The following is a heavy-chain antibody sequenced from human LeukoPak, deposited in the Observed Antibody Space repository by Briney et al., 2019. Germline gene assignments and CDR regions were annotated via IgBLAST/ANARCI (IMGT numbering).Heavy chain of an antibody. CDR2: IYTSGST. CDR3: ARSYYYGSGSYGVDV. CDR1: GGSISSGSYY. D-gene: IGHD3-10*01. V-gene: IGHV4-61*02. J-gene: IGHJ6*02. Sequence: SETLSLTCTVSGGSISSGSYYWSWIRQPAGKGLEWIGRIYTSGSTNYNPSLKSRVTISVDTSKNQFSLKLSSVTAADTAVYYCARSYYYGSGSYGVDVWGQGTTVTVSS.